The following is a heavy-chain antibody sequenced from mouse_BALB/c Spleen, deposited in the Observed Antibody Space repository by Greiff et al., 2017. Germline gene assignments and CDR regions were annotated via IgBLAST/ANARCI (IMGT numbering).Heavy chain of an antibody. CDR1: GFTFSSFG. CDR3: ARSTMITTGAMDY. V-gene: IGHV5-17*02. J-gene: IGHJ4*01. D-gene: IGHD2-4*01. Sequence: EVQLVESGGGLVQPGGSRKLSCAASGFTFSSFGMHWVRQAPEKGLEWVAYISSGSSTIYYADTVKGRFTISRDNPKNTLFLQMTSLRSEDTAMYYCARSTMITTGAMDYWGQGTSVTVSS. CDR2: ISSGSSTI.